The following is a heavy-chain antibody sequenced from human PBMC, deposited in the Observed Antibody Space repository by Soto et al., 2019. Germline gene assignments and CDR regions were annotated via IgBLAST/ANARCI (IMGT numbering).Heavy chain of an antibody. CDR2: IKQDGSQN. D-gene: IGHD6-19*01. V-gene: IGHV3-7*01. Sequence: EVQLVESGGGLVQPGGSLRLSCAASGFTFSNYWMSWVRQAPGKGLEWVANIKQDGSQNYYVDSVKGRFTTSRDNTKNSFYLQMNSLRAEDTAVYYCARYQINGWKFDYWGRGTLVTVSS. J-gene: IGHJ4*01. CDR1: GFTFSNYW. CDR3: ARYQINGWKFDY.